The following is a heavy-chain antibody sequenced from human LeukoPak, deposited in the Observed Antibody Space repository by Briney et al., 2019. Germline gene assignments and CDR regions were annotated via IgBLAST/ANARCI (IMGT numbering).Heavy chain of an antibody. CDR2: IKQDGSEK. Sequence: GGSLRLSCAASGFTFSSYFMSWVRQAPGKGLEWVANIKQDGSEKYYVDSVKGRFTISRDNAKNSLYLQMNSLRAEDTAVYYCARAGSGGDCYKCESSDFDYWGQGTLVTVSS. CDR1: GFTFSSYF. D-gene: IGHD2-21*02. CDR3: ARAGSGGDCYKCESSDFDY. J-gene: IGHJ4*02. V-gene: IGHV3-7*03.